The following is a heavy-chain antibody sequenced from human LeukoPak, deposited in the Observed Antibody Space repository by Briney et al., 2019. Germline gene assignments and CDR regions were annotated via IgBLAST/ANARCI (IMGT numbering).Heavy chain of an antibody. Sequence: GASVKVSCKASGGTFSSYAISWVRQAPGQGLEWMGRITPILGIANYAQKFQGRVTITADKSTSTAYMELSSLRSEDTAVYYCARVSDYEDYWGQGTLVTVSS. CDR1: GGTFSSYA. CDR3: ARVSDYEDY. D-gene: IGHD4-17*01. J-gene: IGHJ4*02. V-gene: IGHV1-69*04. CDR2: ITPILGIA.